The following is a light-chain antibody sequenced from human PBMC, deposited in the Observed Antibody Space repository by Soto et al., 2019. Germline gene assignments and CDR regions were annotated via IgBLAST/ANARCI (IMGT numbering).Light chain of an antibody. CDR3: QQYNNWPFT. CDR2: GAS. Sequence: IVMTHSPATLSVPPGERATLSCRANQSVSSNLAWYQQKPGQAPRLLIYGASTRATGIPARFSGSGSGTEFTLTISSLQSEDFAVYYCQQYNNWPFTFGPGTKVDI. J-gene: IGKJ3*01. CDR1: QSVSSN. V-gene: IGKV3-15*01.